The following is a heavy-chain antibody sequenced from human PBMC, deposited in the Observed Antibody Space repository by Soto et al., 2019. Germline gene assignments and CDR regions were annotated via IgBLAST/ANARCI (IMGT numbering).Heavy chain of an antibody. CDR1: GGSFSGYY. V-gene: IGHV4-34*01. CDR2: VNHSGST. CDR3: ARGPSYRYDILTDRRQYYFDY. Sequence: QVQLQQWGAGLLKPSETLSLTCAVYGGSFSGYYWSWTRQPPGKGLEWIGEVNHSGSTNYNPSLKRRVTLSVDTSKNQFSLKLSSVTAADTAVYYCARGPSYRYDILTDRRQYYFDYWGQGTLVTVSA. J-gene: IGHJ4*02. D-gene: IGHD3-9*01.